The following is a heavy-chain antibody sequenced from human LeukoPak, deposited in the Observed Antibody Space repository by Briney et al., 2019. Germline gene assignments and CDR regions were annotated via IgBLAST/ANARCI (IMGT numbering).Heavy chain of an antibody. V-gene: IGHV4-39*01. CDR1: GGSISSNSYY. J-gene: IGHJ4*02. CDR3: ARTRYYYNSRSYGAPYYFDY. D-gene: IGHD3-10*01. CDR2: IYYSGST. Sequence: SETLSLTCTVSGGSISSNSYYWGWIRQPPGKGLEWIGSIYYSGSTYYKSSLKSRVTISVDTSKNQFSLKLSSVTAADTAVYYCARTRYYYNSRSYGAPYYFDYWGQGTLVTVSS.